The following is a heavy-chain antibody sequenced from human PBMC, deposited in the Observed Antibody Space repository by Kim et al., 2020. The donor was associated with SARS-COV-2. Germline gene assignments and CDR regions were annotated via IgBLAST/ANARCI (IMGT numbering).Heavy chain of an antibody. CDR1: GFTLSSNG. J-gene: IGHJ5*02. CDR2: VWNDGSKN. D-gene: IGHD4-17*01. V-gene: IGHV3-33*01. Sequence: GGSLRLSCAASGFTLSSNGMHWVRQAPGKGLEWVAVVWNDGSKNYYGDSVKGRFTISRDIPKNTLYLEMNSLRAEDTAVYYCAREVGGNGDYVGWFDPWGQGTLVTVSS. CDR3: AREVGGNGDYVGWFDP.